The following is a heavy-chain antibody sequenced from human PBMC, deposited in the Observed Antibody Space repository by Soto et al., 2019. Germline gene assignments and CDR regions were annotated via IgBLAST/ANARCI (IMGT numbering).Heavy chain of an antibody. CDR2: IVVGSGNT. J-gene: IGHJ1*01. CDR3: AAEIGGSYDSRGYIVH. Sequence: ASVKVSCKASGFTFTSSAVQWVRQARGQRLEWIGWIVVGSGNTNYAQKFQERVTITRDMSTSTAYMELSSLRSEDTAVYYCAAEIGGSYDSRGYIVHWGQGTLVTVSS. CDR1: GFTFTSSA. V-gene: IGHV1-58*01. D-gene: IGHD3-22*01.